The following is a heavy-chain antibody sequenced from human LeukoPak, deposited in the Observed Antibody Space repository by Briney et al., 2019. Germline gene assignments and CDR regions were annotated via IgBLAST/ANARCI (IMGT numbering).Heavy chain of an antibody. Sequence: SETLSLTCTVSGGSISSYYWSWIRQPPGKGLEWIGYIYYSGSTNYNPSLKSRVTISVDTSKNQFSLKLSSVTAADTAVYYCARDPNGSGSYPPVNVWGKGTTVTVSS. CDR2: IYYSGST. CDR1: GGSISSYY. CDR3: ARDPNGSGSYPPVNV. D-gene: IGHD3-10*01. V-gene: IGHV4-59*12. J-gene: IGHJ6*04.